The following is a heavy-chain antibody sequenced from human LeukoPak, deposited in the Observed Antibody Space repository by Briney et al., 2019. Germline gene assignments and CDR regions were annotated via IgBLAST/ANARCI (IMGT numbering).Heavy chain of an antibody. CDR3: ARHIVGAVDY. CDR1: GGSISSSNYY. V-gene: IGHV4-39*01. D-gene: IGHD1-26*01. Sequence: SETLSLTCTVSGGSISSSNYYWAWLRQPPGKGLEWIGTIYYSGSTYYNPSLKSRVTISVDTSKNQFSLKLSSVTAADTAVYYCARHIVGAVDYWGQGTLVTVSS. J-gene: IGHJ4*02. CDR2: IYYSGST.